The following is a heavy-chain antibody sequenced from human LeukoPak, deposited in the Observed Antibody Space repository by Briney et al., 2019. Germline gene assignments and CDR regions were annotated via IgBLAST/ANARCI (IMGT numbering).Heavy chain of an antibody. CDR1: GFTFINYW. CDR3: ARWGYTNGWYYFEN. V-gene: IGHV3-7*01. J-gene: IGHJ4*02. Sequence: GGSLRLSCAASGFTFINYWMGWVRQAPGEGLEWVANIKQDGSETYYVDSVKGRFTISRDNAKSSLFLHMNSLRAEDTAVYYCARWGYTNGWYYFENWGQGTLVTVSS. D-gene: IGHD6-19*01. CDR2: IKQDGSET.